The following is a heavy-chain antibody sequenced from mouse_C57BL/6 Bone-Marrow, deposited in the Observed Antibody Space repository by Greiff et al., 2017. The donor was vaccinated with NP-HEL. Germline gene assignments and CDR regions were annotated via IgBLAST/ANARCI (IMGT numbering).Heavy chain of an antibody. V-gene: IGHV14-1*01. D-gene: IGHD2-4*01. CDR3: TSIYYDYLAWFAY. Sequence: VQLQQSGAELVRPGASVKLSCTASGFNIKDYYMHWVKQRPEQGLEWIGRIDPEDGDTEYAPKFQGKATMTADTSSNTAYLQLSSLTSEDTAVYDCTSIYYDYLAWFAYWGQGTLVTVSA. CDR2: IDPEDGDT. J-gene: IGHJ3*01. CDR1: GFNIKDYY.